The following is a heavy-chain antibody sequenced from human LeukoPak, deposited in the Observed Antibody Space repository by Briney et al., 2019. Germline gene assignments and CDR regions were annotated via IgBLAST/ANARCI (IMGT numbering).Heavy chain of an antibody. V-gene: IGHV4-39*01. CDR1: GGSISSSSYY. CDR2: IHYSGNT. CDR3: ARLSPGYCSGDRCYSSEIDY. Sequence: RPSETLSLTCSVSGGSISSSSYYWGWIRQPPGKGLEWIGSIHYSGNTYYKSSLKSRITQSVDTSKNQFSLRLDSVTAADTAVYYCARLSPGYCSGDRCYSSEIDYWGQGTLVTVSS. J-gene: IGHJ4*02. D-gene: IGHD2-15*01.